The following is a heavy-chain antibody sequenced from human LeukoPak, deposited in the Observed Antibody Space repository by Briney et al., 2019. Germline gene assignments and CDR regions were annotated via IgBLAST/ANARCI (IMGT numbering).Heavy chain of an antibody. CDR3: ARGYCSGGSCPGY. CDR2: ISGSGGST. CDR1: GFTFSSYA. J-gene: IGHJ4*02. V-gene: IGHV3-23*01. Sequence: PGGSLRLSCAASGFTFSSYAMSWVRQAPGKGLEWVSAISGSGGSTYYADSVKGRFTISRDNSKNTLYLQMNSLRAEDTAVYYCARGYCSGGSCPGYWGQGTLVTVSS. D-gene: IGHD2-15*01.